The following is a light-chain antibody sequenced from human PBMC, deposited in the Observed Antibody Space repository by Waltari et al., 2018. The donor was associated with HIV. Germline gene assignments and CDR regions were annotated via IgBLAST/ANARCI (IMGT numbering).Light chain of an antibody. CDR3: ASFTSGRLNV. CDR2: DVY. J-gene: IGLJ1*01. Sequence: QSALTQPASVSGSPGQSITLSFTGTSSDVCAYDYVSWYQQHPGKVPKLLIYDVYMRPSRISNRFSGSKSGNTASLTISGLRDEDEADYYCASFTSGRLNVFGTGTKVTVL. V-gene: IGLV2-14*03. CDR1: SSDVCAYDY.